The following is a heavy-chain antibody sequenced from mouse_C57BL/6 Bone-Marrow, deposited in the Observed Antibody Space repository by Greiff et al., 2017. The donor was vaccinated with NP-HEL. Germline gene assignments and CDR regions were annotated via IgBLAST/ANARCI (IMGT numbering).Heavy chain of an antibody. CDR2: IYHRSGNS. Sequence: QVQLQQSGAGLARPGASLTLSCKASGYTFTSYGISWVQQRTGQGLEWIGEIYHRSGNSYYTEKFKGKATLTADKSSSTAYMELRSLTSEDSAVYCSAREDYVPYFDYWGQGTTLTVSS. D-gene: IGHD1-1*01. V-gene: IGHV1-81*01. CDR1: GYTFTSYG. CDR3: AREDYVPYFDY. J-gene: IGHJ2*01.